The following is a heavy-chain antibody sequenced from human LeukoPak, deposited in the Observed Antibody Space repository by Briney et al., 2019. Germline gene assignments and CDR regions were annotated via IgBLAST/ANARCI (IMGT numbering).Heavy chain of an antibody. D-gene: IGHD3-22*01. V-gene: IGHV3-11*04. CDR3: ARGDYYDSSGCFDY. J-gene: IGHJ4*02. Sequence: LSLTYTVSGGSISSYYWSWIRQPPGKGLEWVSYISSSGSTIYYADSVKGRFTISRDNAKNSLYLQMNSLRAEDTAVYYCARGDYYDSSGCFDYWGQGTLVTVSS. CDR1: GGSISSYY. CDR2: ISSSGSTI.